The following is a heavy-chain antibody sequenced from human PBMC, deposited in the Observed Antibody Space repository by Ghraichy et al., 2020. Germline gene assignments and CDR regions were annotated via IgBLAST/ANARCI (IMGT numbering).Heavy chain of an antibody. V-gene: IGHV1-8*01. J-gene: IGHJ6*02. CDR2: MNRNSGNT. Sequence: ASVKVSCKICRAHFCTPVMRFDLVSPVLVHERKGWMNRNSGNTGYAQKFQGRVTMTRNTSISTAYMELSSLRSEDTAVYYCARAGYYYYAMDVWGQGTT. CDR3: ARAGYYYYAMDV. D-gene: IGHD1-1*01. CDR1: RAHFCTPV.